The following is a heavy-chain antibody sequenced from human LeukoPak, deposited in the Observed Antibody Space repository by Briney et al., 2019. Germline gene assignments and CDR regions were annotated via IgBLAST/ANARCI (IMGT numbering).Heavy chain of an antibody. V-gene: IGHV3-49*04. CDR3: TTHYDFWSGYEQKPDY. D-gene: IGHD3-3*01. J-gene: IGHJ4*02. Sequence: GRSLRLSCAASGFTFSSYAMSWVRQAPGKGLEWVGFIRSKAYGGTTEYAASVKGRFTISRDDSKSIAYLQMNSLKTEDTAVYYCTTHYDFWSGYEQKPDYWGQGTLVTVSS. CDR1: GFTFSSYA. CDR2: IRSKAYGGTT.